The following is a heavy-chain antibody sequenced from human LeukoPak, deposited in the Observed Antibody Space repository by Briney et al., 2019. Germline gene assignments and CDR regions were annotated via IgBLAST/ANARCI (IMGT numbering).Heavy chain of an antibody. J-gene: IGHJ4*02. Sequence: GGSLRLSCAASGVTFSSYSVNWVCQAPVTGLEWVSSISSNSYMYYADSVNGRFTISRDNAKNSLYLQMNSLRAEDTAVYYCARGPSLYYSDSSGYPYYFDYWGQGTLVTVSS. CDR1: GVTFSSYS. CDR3: ARGPSLYYSDSSGYPYYFDY. V-gene: IGHV3-21*01. D-gene: IGHD3-22*01. CDR2: ISSNSYM.